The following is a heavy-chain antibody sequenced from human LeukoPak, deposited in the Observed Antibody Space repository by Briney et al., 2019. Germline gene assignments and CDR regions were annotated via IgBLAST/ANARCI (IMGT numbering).Heavy chain of an antibody. CDR2: INQDGSVK. Sequence: GGSLRLSCSASGFTFSSYWMSWVRQAPGKGLEWVANINQDGSVKYHVDSVKGRFTISRHNAKNSLYLQMNSLRAEDTAVYYCASQIAAAVAPFDYWGQGTLVTVSS. CDR1: GFTFSSYW. V-gene: IGHV3-7*01. J-gene: IGHJ4*02. CDR3: ASQIAAAVAPFDY. D-gene: IGHD6-13*01.